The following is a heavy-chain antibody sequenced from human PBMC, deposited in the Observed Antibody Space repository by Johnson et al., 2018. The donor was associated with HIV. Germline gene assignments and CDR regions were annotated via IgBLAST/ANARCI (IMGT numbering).Heavy chain of an antibody. CDR2: ISFDGSNK. J-gene: IGHJ3*02. V-gene: IGHV3-30*04. CDR3: ARYEAVAPGSAFDI. D-gene: IGHD6-19*01. Sequence: QVQLVESGGGVVQPGRSLRLSCAASGFTFSSYAMHWVRQAPGKGLEWAAVISFDGSNKYFADSLKGRFTISRDNAKNSLYLQMNSRRAEDTAVYYCARYEAVAPGSAFDIWGQGTMVTVSS. CDR1: GFTFSSYA.